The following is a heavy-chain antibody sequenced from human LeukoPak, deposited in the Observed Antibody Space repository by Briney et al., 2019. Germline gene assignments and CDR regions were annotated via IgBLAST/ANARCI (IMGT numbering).Heavy chain of an antibody. Sequence: GGSLRLSCAASGFTFSNAWMSWVRQAPGKGLEWVGRIKSKSDGGTTDYAAPVEARFIISRDDSKNTLYLQMNSLKTEDTAVYYCTTVSGSYSTGYWGQGTLVTVSS. CDR2: IKSKSDGGTT. J-gene: IGHJ4*02. V-gene: IGHV3-15*01. CDR1: GFTFSNAW. CDR3: TTVSGSYSTGY. D-gene: IGHD1-26*01.